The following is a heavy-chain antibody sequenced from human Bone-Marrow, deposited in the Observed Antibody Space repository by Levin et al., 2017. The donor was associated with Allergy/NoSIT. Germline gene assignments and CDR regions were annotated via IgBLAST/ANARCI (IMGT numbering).Heavy chain of an antibody. CDR2: ISASGSST. CDR1: GFSFSTSA. J-gene: IGHJ4*02. D-gene: IGHD2-15*01. V-gene: IGHV3-64*01. Sequence: LSLTCAASGFSFSTSAIHWVRQAPGKGLEYVSAISASGSSTYYANSVEGRFTISRDNCKNTVFLQMGSLRAEDMALYYCAGRYCSGGSCSGHFDYWGQGTQVTVSS. CDR3: AGRYCSGGSCSGHFDY.